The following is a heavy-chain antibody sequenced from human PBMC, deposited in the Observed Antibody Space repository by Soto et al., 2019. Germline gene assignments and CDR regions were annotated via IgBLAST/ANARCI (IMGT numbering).Heavy chain of an antibody. CDR1: GGSISSGGYS. CDR3: APLIDSVHFFDC. D-gene: IGHD3-22*01. Sequence: SETLSLTCAVSGGSISSGGYSWSWIRQPPGRGLEWIGEINHSGSTNYNPSLKSRVTISVDTSKNQFSLKLSSVTAADTALHYCAPLIDSVHFFDCWGQGTLVIVSS. CDR2: INHSGST. J-gene: IGHJ4*02. V-gene: IGHV4-30-2*01.